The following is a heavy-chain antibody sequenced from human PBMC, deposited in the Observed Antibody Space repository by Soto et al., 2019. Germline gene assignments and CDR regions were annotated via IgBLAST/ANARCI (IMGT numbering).Heavy chain of an antibody. D-gene: IGHD4-17*01. J-gene: IGHJ4*02. V-gene: IGHV3-23*01. Sequence: GGSLRLSCAASGFTFSSYAMSWVRQAPGKGLEWVSAISGSGGSTYYADSVKGRFTISRDNSKNTLYLQMNSLRAEDTAVYYCAKETSAGTTVTTIWDCWGQGTLVTVSS. CDR2: ISGSGGST. CDR1: GFTFSSYA. CDR3: AKETSAGTTVTTIWDC.